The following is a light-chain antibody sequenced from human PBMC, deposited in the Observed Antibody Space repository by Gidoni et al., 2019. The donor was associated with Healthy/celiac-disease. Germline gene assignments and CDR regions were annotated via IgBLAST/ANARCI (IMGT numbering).Light chain of an antibody. CDR2: DAS. V-gene: IGKV3-11*01. CDR3: QQRSNWPPA. CDR1: QSVSSY. Sequence: EIVLTQSPATLSLSPGEIATLSCRARQSVSSYLAWYQQKPGQAPRLLIYDASNRATGIPARFSGSGSGTDFTLTISSLEPEDFAVYYCQQRSNWPPAFGPGTKVDIK. J-gene: IGKJ3*01.